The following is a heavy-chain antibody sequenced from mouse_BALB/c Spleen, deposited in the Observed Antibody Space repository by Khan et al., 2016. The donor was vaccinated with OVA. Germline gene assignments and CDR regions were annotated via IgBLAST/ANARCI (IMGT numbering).Heavy chain of an antibody. Sequence: VALVESGGDLVKPGGSLKLSCAASGFTFSSYSMSWVRQTPDKRLEWVASISSGGDYTYYPDSVKGRFTISRDNAKNTLYLQMSDLKSEDTAMYYCADHLTGSFAYWDQGTMVTVSA. CDR3: ADHLTGSFAY. CDR1: GFTFSSYS. V-gene: IGHV5-6*01. CDR2: ISSGGDYT. D-gene: IGHD4-1*01. J-gene: IGHJ3*01.